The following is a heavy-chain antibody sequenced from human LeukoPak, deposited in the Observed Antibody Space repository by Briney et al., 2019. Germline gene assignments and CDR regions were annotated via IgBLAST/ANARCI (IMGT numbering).Heavy chain of an antibody. CDR2: IYYSGST. J-gene: IGHJ6*03. CDR3: ARQQQLLRDHYYYYYMDV. V-gene: IGHV4-39*07. CDR1: GGSISSSSYY. D-gene: IGHD6-13*01. Sequence: PSETLSLTCIVSGGSISSSSYYWGWIRQPPGKGLEWIGSIYYSGSTNYNPSLKSRVTISVDTSKNQFSLKLSSVTAADTAVYYCARQQQLLRDHYYYYYMDVWGKGTTVTVSS.